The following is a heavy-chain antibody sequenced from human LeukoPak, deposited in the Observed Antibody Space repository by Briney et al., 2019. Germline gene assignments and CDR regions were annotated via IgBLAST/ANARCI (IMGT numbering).Heavy chain of an antibody. J-gene: IGHJ4*02. CDR2: IYYSGST. CDR3: ARDYGASGVDY. V-gene: IGHV4-39*07. D-gene: IGHD2-15*01. Sequence: SETLSLTCTVSGGSISSSSYYWGWIRQPPGKGLEWIGSIYYSGSTYYNPSLKSRVTISVDTSKNQFSLKLSSVTAADTAVYYCARDYGASGVDYWGQGTLVTVSS. CDR1: GGSISSSSYY.